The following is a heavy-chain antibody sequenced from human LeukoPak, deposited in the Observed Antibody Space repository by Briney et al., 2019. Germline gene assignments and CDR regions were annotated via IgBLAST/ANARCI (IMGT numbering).Heavy chain of an antibody. J-gene: IGHJ4*02. V-gene: IGHV4-39*01. CDR3: ATSARIAARPQNLDY. CDR1: GGSITSSSYY. CDR2: IYNGEST. D-gene: IGHD6-6*01. Sequence: SETLSLTCTVSGGSITSSSYYWGWFRQPPGKGLEWIGNIYNGESTYYNPSLKSRLTISVDTSKNQFSLKLRSVTAADTAVYFCATSARIAARPQNLDYWGQGTLVPVSS.